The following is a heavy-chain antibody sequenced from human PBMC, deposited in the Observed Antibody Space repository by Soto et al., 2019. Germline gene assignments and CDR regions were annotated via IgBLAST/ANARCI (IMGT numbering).Heavy chain of an antibody. Sequence: LSLTCTVSGGSINNHYWSWIRQPPGKGLEWIGYIYYSGSTNYNPSLKSRVTISVATSKNQFSLKLNSVTAADTAVYYCARSGGSLEYWGQGTLVTVSS. D-gene: IGHD2-15*01. V-gene: IGHV4-59*11. CDR2: IYYSGST. CDR3: ARSGGSLEY. CDR1: GGSINNHY. J-gene: IGHJ4*02.